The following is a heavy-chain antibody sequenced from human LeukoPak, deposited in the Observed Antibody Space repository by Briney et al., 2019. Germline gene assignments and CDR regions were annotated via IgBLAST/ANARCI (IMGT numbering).Heavy chain of an antibody. J-gene: IGHJ4*02. V-gene: IGHV1-18*01. Sequence: ASVKVSCKASGGTFSSYAISWVRQAPGQGLEWMGWISAYNGNTNYAQKLQGRVTMTTDTSTSTAYMELRSLRSDDTAVYYCATTSRSSWPTYYFDYWGQGTLVTVSS. D-gene: IGHD6-13*01. CDR1: GGTFSSYA. CDR3: ATTSRSSWPTYYFDY. CDR2: ISAYNGNT.